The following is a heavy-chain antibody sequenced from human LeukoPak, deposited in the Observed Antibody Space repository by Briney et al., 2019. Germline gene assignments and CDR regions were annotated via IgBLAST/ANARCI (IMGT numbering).Heavy chain of an antibody. CDR2: IYYSGST. CDR3: ARGALLWFGDRMEYYFDY. CDR1: GGSISSYY. D-gene: IGHD3-10*01. V-gene: IGHV4-59*01. Sequence: SETLSLTCTVSGGSISSYYWSWIRQPPGKGLEWIGYIYYSGSTNYNPSLKSRVTISVDTSKNQFSLKLSSMTAADTAVYYCARGALLWFGDRMEYYFDYWGQGTLLTVSS. J-gene: IGHJ4*02.